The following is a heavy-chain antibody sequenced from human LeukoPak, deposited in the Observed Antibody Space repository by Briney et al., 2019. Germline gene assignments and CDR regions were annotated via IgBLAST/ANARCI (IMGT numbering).Heavy chain of an antibody. D-gene: IGHD1-26*01. J-gene: IGHJ3*02. CDR3: ARPAVGASSLGAFDI. CDR1: GGSISTFY. CDR2: IYYSGST. V-gene: IGHV4-59*08. Sequence: KPSETLSLTCTVSGGSISTFYWTWIRQPPGKGLEWIGYIYYSGSTNYNPSLKSRVTISLDTSKNQFSLKLSSVTAADTAVYYCARPAVGASSLGAFDIWGQGTMVTVSS.